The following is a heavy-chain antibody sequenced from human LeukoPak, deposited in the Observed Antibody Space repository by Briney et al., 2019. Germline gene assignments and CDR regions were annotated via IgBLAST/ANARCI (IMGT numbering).Heavy chain of an antibody. CDR1: GGSISSGSYY. V-gene: IGHV4-61*02. Sequence: PSQTLSLTCTVSGGSISSGSYYWSWIRQPAGKGLEWIGRIYTSGSTNYNPSLKSRVTISVDTSKNQFSLKLSSVTAADTAVYYCASSWAYYYDSSGYFDYWGQGTLVTVSS. D-gene: IGHD3-22*01. CDR2: IYTSGST. J-gene: IGHJ4*02. CDR3: ASSWAYYYDSSGYFDY.